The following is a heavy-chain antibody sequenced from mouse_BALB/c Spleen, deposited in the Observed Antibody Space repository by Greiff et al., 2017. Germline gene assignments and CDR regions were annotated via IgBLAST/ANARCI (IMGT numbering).Heavy chain of an antibody. V-gene: IGHV1-7*01. J-gene: IGHJ4*01. CDR3: ARVYLYAMDY. Sequence: QVQLKQSGAELAKPGASVKMSCKASGYTSTSYWMHWVKQRPGQGLEWIGYINPSTGYTEYNQKFKDKATLTADKSSSTAYMQLSSLTSEDSAVYYCARVYLYAMDYWGQGTSVTVSS. CDR1: GYTSTSYW. CDR2: INPSTGYT. D-gene: IGHD5-5*01.